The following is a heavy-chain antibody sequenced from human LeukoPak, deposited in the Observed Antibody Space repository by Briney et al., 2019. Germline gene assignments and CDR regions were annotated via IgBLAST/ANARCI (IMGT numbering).Heavy chain of an antibody. V-gene: IGHV1-69*13. D-gene: IGHD3-22*01. CDR3: ARDGDYYYDSSGYWDYYFDY. J-gene: IGHJ4*02. Sequence: SVKVSCKASGYTFTSYAISWVRQAPGQGLEWMGGIIPIFGTANYAQKFQGRVTITADESTSTAYMELSSLRSEDTAVYYCARDGDYYYDSSGYWDYYFDYWGQGTLVTVSS. CDR2: IIPIFGTA. CDR1: GYTFTSYA.